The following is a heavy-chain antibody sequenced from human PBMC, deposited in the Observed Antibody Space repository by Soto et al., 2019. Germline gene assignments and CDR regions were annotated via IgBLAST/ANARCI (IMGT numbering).Heavy chain of an antibody. CDR1: GGSFSSNP. D-gene: IGHD5-18*01. J-gene: IGHJ4*01. V-gene: IGHV1-69*01. Sequence: QVQLVQSGSEVKKPGSSVKVSCKASGGSFSSNPISWVRQAPGQGLEWMAGIIPIFATVHYAQKFQGRVTITADESTSTAYMELTSLRSEDTAVYFCARGGRGYSSAPRYYFDYWGQGNLVTVSS. CDR2: IIPIFATV. CDR3: ARGGRGYSSAPRYYFDY.